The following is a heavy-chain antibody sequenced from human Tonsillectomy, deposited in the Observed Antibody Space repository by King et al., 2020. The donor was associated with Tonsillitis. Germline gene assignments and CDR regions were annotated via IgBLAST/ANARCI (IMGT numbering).Heavy chain of an antibody. CDR2: ISVSGGST. CDR3: AKVNYDILTHFDY. Sequence: VQLVESGGGLVQPGGSLRLSCAASGFTFSRYVMSWVRQAPGKGLEWVSSISVSGGSTSYADSVKGRFTISRDNSKNPLYLQMKRLRAEDPAVYYCAKVNYDILTHFDYWGQGTLVTVSS. J-gene: IGHJ4*02. D-gene: IGHD3-9*01. V-gene: IGHV3-23*04. CDR1: GFTFSRYV.